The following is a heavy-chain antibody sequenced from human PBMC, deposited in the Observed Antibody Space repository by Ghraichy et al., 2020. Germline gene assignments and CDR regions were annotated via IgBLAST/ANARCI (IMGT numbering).Heavy chain of an antibody. Sequence: SETLSLTCTVSGGSISSYYWSWIRRPPGKGLEWLGYIFYNGRTNYNPSLKSRVTISVDTSKNRFSLKLSSVTPADTAVYYCVTGRSPGAYWGQGTLVTVSS. CDR3: VTGRSPGAY. CDR1: GGSISSYY. CDR2: IFYNGRT. J-gene: IGHJ4*02. D-gene: IGHD3-10*01. V-gene: IGHV4-59*01.